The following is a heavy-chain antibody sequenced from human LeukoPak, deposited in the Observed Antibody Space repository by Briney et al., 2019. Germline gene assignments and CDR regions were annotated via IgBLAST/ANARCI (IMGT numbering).Heavy chain of an antibody. V-gene: IGHV4-34*01. D-gene: IGHD3-10*01. CDR1: GFTVSSSY. CDR2: INHSGST. J-gene: IGHJ3*02. Sequence: GSLRLSCAASGFTVSSSYMSWVRQAPGKGLEWIGEINHSGSTNYNPSLKSRVTISVDTSKNQFSLKLSSVTAADTAVYYCARVSSYGGAFDIWGQGTMVTVSS. CDR3: ARVSSYGGAFDI.